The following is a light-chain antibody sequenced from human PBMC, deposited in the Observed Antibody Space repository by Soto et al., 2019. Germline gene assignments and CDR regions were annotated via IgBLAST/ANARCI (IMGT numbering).Light chain of an antibody. V-gene: IGKV1-39*01. CDR1: QSISSY. Sequence: DLQMTQSPSSLSASVGDRVTITCRASQSISSYLNWYQQKPGKAPKLLIYFASSLQSGVPSRFSGSGSGTDFTLTISSLQPEDVAAYYCQQSYSTPLTFGGGTKVEIK. CDR3: QQSYSTPLT. CDR2: FAS. J-gene: IGKJ4*01.